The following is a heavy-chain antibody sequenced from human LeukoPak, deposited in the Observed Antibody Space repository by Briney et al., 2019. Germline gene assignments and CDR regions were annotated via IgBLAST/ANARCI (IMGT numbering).Heavy chain of an antibody. CDR3: AREDPAPTIFGVKGDAFDI. D-gene: IGHD3-3*01. CDR2: IYTSGST. CDR1: GGSISSGSYY. Sequence: SQTLSLTCTVSGGSISSGSYYWSWIRQPAGKGLEWIGRIYTSGSTNYNPSLKSRVTISVDTSKNQFSLKLSSVTAADTAVYYCAREDPAPTIFGVKGDAFDIWGQGIMVTVSS. V-gene: IGHV4-61*02. J-gene: IGHJ3*02.